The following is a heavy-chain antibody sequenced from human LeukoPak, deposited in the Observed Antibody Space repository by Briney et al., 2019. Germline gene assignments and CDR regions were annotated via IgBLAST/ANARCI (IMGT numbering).Heavy chain of an antibody. D-gene: IGHD6-13*01. V-gene: IGHV3-23*01. CDR2: ISGSGGST. CDR3: AKKKDSYSSSWCYDY. Sequence: PGGSLRLSCAASGFTFSSYEMNWVRQAPGKGLEWVSAISGSGGSTYYADSVKGRFTISRDNSKNTVFLQMNSLRAEDTAVNYCAKKKDSYSSSWCYDYWGQGTLVTVSS. CDR1: GFTFSSYE. J-gene: IGHJ4*02.